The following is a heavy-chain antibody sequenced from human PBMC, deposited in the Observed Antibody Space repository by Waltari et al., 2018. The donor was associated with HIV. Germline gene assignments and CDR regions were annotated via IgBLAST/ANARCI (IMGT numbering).Heavy chain of an antibody. CDR2: MDPGSGNT. CDR1: GYSFISND. Sequence: HLEQSGAAVTRPRASVKVSCKAPGYSFISNDITWVRQAPGQGLELMGWMDPGSGNTDHAQKFQGRVSMTRDTSINTAYMEMYSLTSDDTAVYYCATQVTVYGGLDVWGPGTTVTVSS. V-gene: IGHV1-8*01. J-gene: IGHJ6*02. D-gene: IGHD2-21*02. CDR3: ATQVTVYGGLDV.